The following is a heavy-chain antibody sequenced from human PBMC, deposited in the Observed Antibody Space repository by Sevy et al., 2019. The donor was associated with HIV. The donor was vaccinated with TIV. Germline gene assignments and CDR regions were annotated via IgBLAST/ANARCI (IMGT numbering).Heavy chain of an antibody. Sequence: QLGGSLRLSCAASGFTFSSYSMNWVRQAPGKGLEWVSYISSSSSTIYYADSVKGRFTISRDNAKNSLYLQMNGLRDEDTAVYYCARRRVSDDYVELSRYYYYYGMDVWGQGTTVTVSS. CDR1: GFTFSSYS. V-gene: IGHV3-48*02. D-gene: IGHD4-17*01. J-gene: IGHJ6*02. CDR3: ARRRVSDDYVELSRYYYYYGMDV. CDR2: ISSSSSTI.